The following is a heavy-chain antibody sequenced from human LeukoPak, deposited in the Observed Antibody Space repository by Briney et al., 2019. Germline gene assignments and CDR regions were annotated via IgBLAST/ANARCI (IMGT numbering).Heavy chain of an antibody. Sequence: PGGSPRLSCAASGFTFSNAWMSWVRQAPGKGLEWVGRIKSKPDGGTTDYAAPVKGRFTISRDDSKNTLYLQMNSLKTEDTAVYYRTSRFIVVVVAATPGYMDVWGKGTTVTVSS. J-gene: IGHJ6*03. D-gene: IGHD2-15*01. V-gene: IGHV3-15*01. CDR3: TSRFIVVVVAATPGYMDV. CDR2: IKSKPDGGTT. CDR1: GFTFSNAW.